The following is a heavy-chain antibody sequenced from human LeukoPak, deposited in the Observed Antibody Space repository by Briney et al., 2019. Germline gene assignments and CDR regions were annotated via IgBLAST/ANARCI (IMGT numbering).Heavy chain of an antibody. CDR2: LSSSGDST. Sequence: GGSLRLSCAASGFTFSSYVMSWVRQAPGKGLEWVSALSSSGDSTYYGDSVKGRFTISRDNSKNTLYLQMNSLRAEDTAVYYCATLRHYYGSGSYSIDDAFDIWGQGTMVTVSS. D-gene: IGHD3-10*01. CDR3: ATLRHYYGSGSYSIDDAFDI. CDR1: GFTFSSYV. J-gene: IGHJ3*02. V-gene: IGHV3-23*01.